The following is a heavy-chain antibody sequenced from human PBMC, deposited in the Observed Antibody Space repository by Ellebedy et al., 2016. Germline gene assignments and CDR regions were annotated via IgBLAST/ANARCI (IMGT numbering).Heavy chain of an antibody. Sequence: GESLKISCAASGFTFSSYAMSWVRQAPGKGLEWVSAISGSGGSTYYADSVKGRFTISRDNSKNTLYLQMNSLRAEDTAVYYCANLQGVQLWSPYNWFDPWGQGTLVTVSS. CDR3: ANLQGVQLWSPYNWFDP. J-gene: IGHJ5*02. CDR1: GFTFSSYA. V-gene: IGHV3-23*01. CDR2: ISGSGGST. D-gene: IGHD5-18*01.